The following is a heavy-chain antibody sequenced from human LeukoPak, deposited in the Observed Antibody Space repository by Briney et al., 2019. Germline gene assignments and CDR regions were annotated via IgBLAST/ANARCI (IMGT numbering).Heavy chain of an antibody. CDR2: IFHNGDT. CDR3: ATADREDAYNHRIDY. J-gene: IGHJ4*02. Sequence: RPSETLSLTCTVSGGSISSDTYYWGWLRQPPGKGLEWIGSIFHNGDTYYNPSLKSRVTIPVDTSKNQFSLKLRSVTAADTAVYYCATADREDAYNHRIDYWGQGTLVTVSP. D-gene: IGHD5-24*01. V-gene: IGHV4-39*01. CDR1: GGSISSDTYY.